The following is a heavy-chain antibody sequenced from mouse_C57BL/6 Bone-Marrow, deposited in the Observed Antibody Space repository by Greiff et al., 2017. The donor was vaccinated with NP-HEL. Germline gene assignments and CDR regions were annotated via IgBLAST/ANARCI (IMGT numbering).Heavy chain of an antibody. Sequence: QVQLKESGAELVRPGASVKLSCKASGYTFTDYYINWVKQRPGQGLEWIARIYPGSGNTYYNEKFKGKATLTAEKSSSTAYMQLSSLTSEDSAVYFCARCCDDGYYYAMDYWGQGTSVTVSS. D-gene: IGHD2-3*01. CDR2: IYPGSGNT. CDR1: GYTFTDYY. J-gene: IGHJ4*01. CDR3: ARCCDDGYYYAMDY. V-gene: IGHV1-76*01.